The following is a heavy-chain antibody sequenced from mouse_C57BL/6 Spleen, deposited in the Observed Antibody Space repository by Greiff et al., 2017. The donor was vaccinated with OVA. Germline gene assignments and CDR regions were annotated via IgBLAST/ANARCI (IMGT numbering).Heavy chain of an antibody. J-gene: IGHJ4*01. CDR2: ISNGGGST. D-gene: IGHD4-1*01. CDR1: GFTFSDYY. CDR3: ARPSNWDGAMDY. V-gene: IGHV5-12*01. Sequence: EVKLQESGGGLVQPGGSLKLSCAASGFTFSDYYMYWVRQTPEKRLEWVAYISNGGGSTYYPDTVKGRFTISRDNAKNTLYLQMSRLKSEDTAMYYCARPSNWDGAMDYWGQGTSVTVSS.